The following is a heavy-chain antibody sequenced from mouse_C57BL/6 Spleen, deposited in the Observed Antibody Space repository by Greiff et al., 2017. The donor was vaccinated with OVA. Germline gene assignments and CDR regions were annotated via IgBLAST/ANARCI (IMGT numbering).Heavy chain of an antibody. Sequence: VQLKESGPGLVKPSQSLSLTCSVTGYSITSGYYWTWIRQFPGNKLEWMGYISYDGSNNYNPSLKNRISITRDTSKNQFFLKLNSVTTEDTATYYCARGHYDYEGAYWGQGTLVTVSA. CDR1: GYSITSGYY. V-gene: IGHV3-6*01. J-gene: IGHJ3*01. CDR2: ISYDGSN. D-gene: IGHD2-4*01. CDR3: ARGHYDYEGAY.